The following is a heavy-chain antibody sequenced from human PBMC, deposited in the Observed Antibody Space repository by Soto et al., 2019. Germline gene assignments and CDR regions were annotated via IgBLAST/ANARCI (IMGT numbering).Heavy chain of an antibody. Sequence: SETLSLTCTVSGGSVSSGSYYWSWIRQPPGKGLEWIGYIYYSGSTNYNPSLKSRVTISVDTSKNQFSLKLSSVTAADTAVYYCARGVKGVTIVLVSRAKYGMDVWGQGTTVTVAS. CDR1: GGSVSSGSYY. J-gene: IGHJ6*02. CDR3: ARGVKGVTIVLVSRAKYGMDV. D-gene: IGHD3-10*01. CDR2: IYYSGST. V-gene: IGHV4-61*01.